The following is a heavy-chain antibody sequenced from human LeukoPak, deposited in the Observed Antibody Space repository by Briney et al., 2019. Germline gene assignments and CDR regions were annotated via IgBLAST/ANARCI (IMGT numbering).Heavy chain of an antibody. J-gene: IGHJ4*02. Sequence: GGPLRLSCAASGFTFHNYAIHWVRQPPGKGLEGVSLTSGDGITTYFADSVKGRFTISRDNSKSSLFLQMNSLRTEDTALYYCARDHVYGGADYWGQGTLVTVSS. V-gene: IGHV3-43*02. D-gene: IGHD5/OR15-5a*01. CDR1: GFTFHNYA. CDR3: ARDHVYGGADY. CDR2: TSGDGITT.